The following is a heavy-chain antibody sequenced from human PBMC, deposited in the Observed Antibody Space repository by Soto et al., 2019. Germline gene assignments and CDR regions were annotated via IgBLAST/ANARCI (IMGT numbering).Heavy chain of an antibody. Sequence: GGSLRLSCAASGFTFSSYAMSWVRQAPGKGLEWVSAISGSGGSTYYADSVKGRFTISRDNSKNTLYLQMNSLRAEDTAVYDCAIASSSSWPYYYYYGMDVWGQGTTVTVSS. CDR2: ISGSGGST. V-gene: IGHV3-23*01. J-gene: IGHJ6*02. CDR3: AIASSSSWPYYYYYGMDV. D-gene: IGHD6-13*01. CDR1: GFTFSSYA.